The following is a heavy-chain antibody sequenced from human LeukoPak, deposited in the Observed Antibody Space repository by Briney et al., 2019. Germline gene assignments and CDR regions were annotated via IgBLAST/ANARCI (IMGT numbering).Heavy chain of an antibody. CDR3: AKGAVEAYYYDSSGYPAFAFDI. Sequence: GGSLRLFCAASGFTVSSNYMSWVRQAPGKGLEWVSVIYSGGSTYYADSVKGRFTISRDNSKNTLYLQMNSLRAEDTAVYYCAKGAVEAYYYDSSGYPAFAFDIWGQGTMVTVSS. J-gene: IGHJ3*02. CDR2: IYSGGST. CDR1: GFTVSSNY. D-gene: IGHD3-22*01. V-gene: IGHV3-53*01.